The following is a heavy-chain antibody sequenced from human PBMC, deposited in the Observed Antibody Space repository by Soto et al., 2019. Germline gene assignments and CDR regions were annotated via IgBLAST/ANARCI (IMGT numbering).Heavy chain of an antibody. CDR3: ARGPLYCTNGVCYTGGSNWFDP. V-gene: IGHV4-31*03. CDR1: GGSISSGGYY. J-gene: IGHJ5*02. CDR2: IYYSGST. Sequence: SETLSLTCTVSGGSISSGGYYWSWIRQHPGKGLEWIGYIYYSGSTYYNPSLKSRVTISVDTSKNQFSLKLSSVTAADTVVYYCARGPLYCTNGVCYTGGSNWFDPWGQGTLVTVSS. D-gene: IGHD2-8*01.